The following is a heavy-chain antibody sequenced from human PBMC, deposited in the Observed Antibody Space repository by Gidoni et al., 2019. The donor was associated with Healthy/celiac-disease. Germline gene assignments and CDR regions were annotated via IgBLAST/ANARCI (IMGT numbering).Heavy chain of an antibody. CDR2: IIPILGIA. CDR3: ARFLPSRRNYYYYGMDV. V-gene: IGHV1-69*02. CDR1: GVTFSSYT. Sequence: QVQLVQSGAEVKKPGSSVKVSCTASGVTFSSYTISWVRQAPGQGLEWMGRIIPILGIANYAQKFQGRVTITADKSTSTAYMELSSLRSEDTAVYYCARFLPSRRNYYYYGMDVWGQVTTVTVSS. J-gene: IGHJ6*02. D-gene: IGHD3-3*01.